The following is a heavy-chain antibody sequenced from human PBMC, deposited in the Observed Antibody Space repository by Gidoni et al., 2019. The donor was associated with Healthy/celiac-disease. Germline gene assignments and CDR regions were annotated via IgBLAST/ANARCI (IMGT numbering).Heavy chain of an antibody. J-gene: IGHJ4*02. V-gene: IGHV3-33*01. CDR1: GFPFSSYG. D-gene: IGHD6-19*01. Sequence: QVQLVESGGGVVPTGRSLRLSCAAAGFPFSSYGMHWVRQAPGKGLEWVAVIWYDGSNKYYADSVKGRFTNSRDNSKNTLYLQMNSLRAEDTAVYYCARDSSGWYGYFDYWGQGTLVTVSS. CDR3: ARDSSGWYGYFDY. CDR2: IWYDGSNK.